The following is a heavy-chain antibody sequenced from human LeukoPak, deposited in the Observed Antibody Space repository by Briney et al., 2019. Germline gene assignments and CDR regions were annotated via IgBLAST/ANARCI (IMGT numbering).Heavy chain of an antibody. Sequence: SETLSLTCTVSGGSISSYYWSWIRQPAGKGLEWIGRIYTSGSTNYNPSLKSRVTMSVDTSKNQFSLKLSSVTAADTAVYYCARDVEYSSSPEYYYYYMDVWGKGTTVTVSS. CDR2: IYTSGST. CDR3: ARDVEYSSSPEYYYYYMDV. V-gene: IGHV4-4*07. D-gene: IGHD6-6*01. J-gene: IGHJ6*03. CDR1: GGSISSYY.